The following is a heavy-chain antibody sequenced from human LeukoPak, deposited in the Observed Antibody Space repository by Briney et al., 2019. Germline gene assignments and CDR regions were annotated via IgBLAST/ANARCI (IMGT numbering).Heavy chain of an antibody. J-gene: IGHJ3*02. V-gene: IGHV1-2*02. CDR3: ASSPDYYDRPKSHAFDI. CDR1: GYTFTGYY. D-gene: IGHD3-22*01. Sequence: ASVKVSCKASGYTFTGYYMHWVRQAPGQGLEWMGWINPNSGGTNYAQKFQGRVTMTRDTSISTAYMELSRLRSDDTAVYYCASSPDYYDRPKSHAFDIWGQGTMVTVSS. CDR2: INPNSGGT.